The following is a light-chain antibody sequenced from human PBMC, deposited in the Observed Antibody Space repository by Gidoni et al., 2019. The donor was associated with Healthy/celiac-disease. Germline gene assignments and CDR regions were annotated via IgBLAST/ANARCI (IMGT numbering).Light chain of an antibody. CDR3: QQRSNWRVT. V-gene: IGKV3-11*01. J-gene: IGKJ4*01. Sequence: EIVLTQSPATLSLSPGERATLSCRASQSVRSDVAWYQQKPGQAPRLLIYDASNRATGIPARFSGSGSGTDFTLTISSLEPEDFAVYYCQQRSNWRVTFGGGTKVEIQ. CDR1: QSVRSD. CDR2: DAS.